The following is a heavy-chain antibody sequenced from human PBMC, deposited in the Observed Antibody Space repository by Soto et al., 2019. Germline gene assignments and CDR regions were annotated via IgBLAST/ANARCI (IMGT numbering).Heavy chain of an antibody. CDR2: IIPIFGTA. V-gene: IGHV1-69*13. Sequence: GASVKVSCKASGGTFSSYAISWVRQAPGQGLEWMGGIIPIFGTANYAQKFQGRVTITADESTSTAYMELSSLRSEDTAVYYCPRTRVFYSSTSRGWYWFDPWGQGTLVTVSS. D-gene: IGHD6-13*01. CDR3: PRTRVFYSSTSRGWYWFDP. J-gene: IGHJ5*02. CDR1: GGTFSSYA.